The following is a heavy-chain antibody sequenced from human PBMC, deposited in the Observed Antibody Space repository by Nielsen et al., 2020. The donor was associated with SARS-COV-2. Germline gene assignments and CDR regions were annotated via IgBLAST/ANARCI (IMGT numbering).Heavy chain of an antibody. Sequence: ASVKVSCKASGYTFTSYYMHWVRQAPGQGLEWMGIINPSGGSTSYAQKFQGRVTMTSDTSISTAYMKLSSLRSDDTAVYFCARRSIADSGGFDYWGQGTLVAVSS. D-gene: IGHD6-6*01. J-gene: IGHJ4*02. CDR2: INPSGGST. CDR3: ARRSIADSGGFDY. CDR1: GYTFTSYY. V-gene: IGHV1-46*01.